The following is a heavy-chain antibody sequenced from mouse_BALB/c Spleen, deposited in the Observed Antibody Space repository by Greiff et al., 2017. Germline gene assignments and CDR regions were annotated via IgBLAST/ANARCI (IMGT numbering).Heavy chain of an antibody. D-gene: IGHD1-1*01. CDR2: IYPGSGNT. CDR3: VYGSPYWYFDV. Sequence: QVQLQQSGPELVKPGASVKISCKASGYTFTDYYINWVKQKPGQGLEWMGWIYPGSGNTKYNEKFKGKATLTVDTSSSTAYMKLSSLTSEDTAVYFCVYGSPYWYFDVWGAGTTVTVSS. CDR1: GYTFTDYY. J-gene: IGHJ1*01. V-gene: IGHV1-84*02.